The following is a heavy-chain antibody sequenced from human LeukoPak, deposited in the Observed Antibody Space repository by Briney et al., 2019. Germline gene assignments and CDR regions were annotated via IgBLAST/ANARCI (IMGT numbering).Heavy chain of an antibody. J-gene: IGHJ4*02. CDR1: GGSFSGYY. V-gene: IGHV4-34*01. CDR3: ARENRGDTAMVYYFDY. Sequence: SETLSLTCAVYGGSFSGYYWSWIRQLPGKGLEWIGEINHSGSTNYNPSLKSRVTISVDTSKNQFSMKLSSVTAADTAVYYCARENRGDTAMVYYFDYWGQGTLVTVSS. D-gene: IGHD5-18*01. CDR2: INHSGST.